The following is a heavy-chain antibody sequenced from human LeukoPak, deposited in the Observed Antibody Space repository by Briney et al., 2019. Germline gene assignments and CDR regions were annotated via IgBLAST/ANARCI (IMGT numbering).Heavy chain of an antibody. CDR1: GFTFDNYG. J-gene: IGHJ3*02. CDR3: ASDLVAGTTTGAFDI. V-gene: IGHV3-20*04. Sequence: GGSLRLSCAASGFTFDNYGMSWVRQAPGKGLEWVSGINWNGGSTGYANSVKGRFTISRDNAKNSLYLQMNSLRAEDTALYYCASDLVAGTTTGAFDIWGQGTMVTVSS. CDR2: INWNGGST. D-gene: IGHD6-19*01.